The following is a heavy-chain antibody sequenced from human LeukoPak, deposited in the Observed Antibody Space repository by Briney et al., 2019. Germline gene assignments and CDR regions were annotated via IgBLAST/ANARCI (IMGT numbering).Heavy chain of an antibody. CDR3: AKDRGVYSSSGYYYMDV. D-gene: IGHD6-6*01. CDR1: GFTFSSYW. V-gene: IGHV3-74*01. Sequence: PGGSLRLSCAASGFTFSSYWMHWVRQAPGKGLVWVSRINTDGSSTRYADSVKGRFTISRDNAKNTLYLQMNSLRAEDTAVYYCAKDRGVYSSSGYYYMDVWGKGTTVTVSS. CDR2: INTDGSST. J-gene: IGHJ6*03.